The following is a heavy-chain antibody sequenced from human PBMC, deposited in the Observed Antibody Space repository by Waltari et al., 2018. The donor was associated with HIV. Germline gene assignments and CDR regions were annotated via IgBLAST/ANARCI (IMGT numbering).Heavy chain of an antibody. CDR2: INQLGRAT. J-gene: IGHJ4*02. D-gene: IGHD3-10*01. CDR3: ARDSGVIRFDY. V-gene: IGHV3-7*01. Sequence: EVQLVESGGDLVQPGGSLRLSCSDSGFNFNNFWMSWVRHTPGRGREGVAKINQLGRATYYVKSVGGRFTISRDNAKNSLYLQMNSLRAEDTGIYYCARDSGVIRFDYWGRGALVTVSS. CDR1: GFNFNNFW.